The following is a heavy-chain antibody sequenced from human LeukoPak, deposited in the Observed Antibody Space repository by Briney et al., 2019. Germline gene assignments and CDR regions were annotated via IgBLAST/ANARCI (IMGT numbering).Heavy chain of an antibody. CDR3: ARVTYGDYRFAAFDI. V-gene: IGHV4-39*07. Sequence: SETLSLTCTVSGGSISSSSYYWGWIRQPPGKGLEWIVSIYYSGSTYYNPSLKSRVTISVDTSKNQFSLKLSSVTAADTAVYYCARVTYGDYRFAAFDIRGQGTMVTVSS. CDR2: IYYSGST. CDR1: GGSISSSSYY. D-gene: IGHD4-17*01. J-gene: IGHJ3*02.